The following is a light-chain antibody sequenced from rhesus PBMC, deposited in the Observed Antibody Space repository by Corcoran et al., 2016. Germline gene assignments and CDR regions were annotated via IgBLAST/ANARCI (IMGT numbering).Light chain of an antibody. CDR2: EAS. J-gene: IGKJ4*01. CDR1: QGITND. Sequence: DIQMTQSPSSLSASVGDRGTITCRASQGITNDLAWYRHKPGETPKLVIYEASSLQSGIPSRFSGCGSGTDFTLTISSLPPEDFATYCCQHYYNIPLTFGGGTKVEIK. V-gene: IGKV1-25*01. CDR3: QHYYNIPLT.